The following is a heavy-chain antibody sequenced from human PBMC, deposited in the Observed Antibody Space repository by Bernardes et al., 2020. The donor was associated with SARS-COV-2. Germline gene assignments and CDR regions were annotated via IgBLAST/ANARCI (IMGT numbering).Heavy chain of an antibody. CDR3: AGTLTDAFDI. CDR1: GFTFSSYG. J-gene: IGHJ3*02. V-gene: IGHV3-30*03. Sequence: GGSLRLSCAASGFTFSSYGMHWVRQAPGKGLEWVAVISYDGSNKYYADSVKGRFTISRDNSKNTLYLQMNSLRAEDTAVYYCAGTLTDAFDIWCHGTMVTVS. CDR2: ISYDGSNK.